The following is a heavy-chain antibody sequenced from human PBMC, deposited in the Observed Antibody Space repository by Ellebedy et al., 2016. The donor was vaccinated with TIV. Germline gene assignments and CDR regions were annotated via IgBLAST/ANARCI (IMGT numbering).Heavy chain of an antibody. CDR3: ARDGDHWHIDY. D-gene: IGHD4-17*01. CDR2: AFHDGIRK. Sequence: GGSLRLSXGASGFTFTSNAIHWVRLAPGKGLEWLGIAFHDGIRKIHAESVKGRFTISRDNSKNMVYLQINSLRAEDTAVYYCARDGDHWHIDYWGQGTLVTVSS. J-gene: IGHJ4*02. CDR1: GFTFTSNA. V-gene: IGHV3-33*01.